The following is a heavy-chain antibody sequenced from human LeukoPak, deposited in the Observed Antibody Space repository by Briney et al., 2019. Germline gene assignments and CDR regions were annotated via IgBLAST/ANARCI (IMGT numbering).Heavy chain of an antibody. J-gene: IGHJ4*02. CDR3: ARHLFTELPGDY. CDR1: GYTFTIYS. D-gene: IGHD5-24*01. Sequence: GASVKVSCKASGYTFTIYSLSWVRQAPGQGLEWMGWISPHNGNTKYAQRLQDRVTMTTDTSTNTAYMELRNLRSDDTAVYYCARHLFTELPGDYWGQGTLVTVSS. CDR2: ISPHNGNT. V-gene: IGHV1-18*01.